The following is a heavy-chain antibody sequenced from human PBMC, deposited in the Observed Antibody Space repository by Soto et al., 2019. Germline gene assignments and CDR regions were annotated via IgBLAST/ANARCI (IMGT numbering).Heavy chain of an antibody. CDR3: AGLTSNIVVVPAAVKDYYYYGMDV. V-gene: IGHV4-34*01. D-gene: IGHD2-2*01. J-gene: IGHJ6*02. Sequence: SETLSLTCTVSGGSISSYYWSWIRQPPGKGLEWIGEINHSGSTNYNPSLKSRVTISVDTSKNQFSLKLSSVTAADTAVYYCAGLTSNIVVVPAAVKDYYYYGMDVWGQGTTVTVSS. CDR2: INHSGST. CDR1: GGSISSYY.